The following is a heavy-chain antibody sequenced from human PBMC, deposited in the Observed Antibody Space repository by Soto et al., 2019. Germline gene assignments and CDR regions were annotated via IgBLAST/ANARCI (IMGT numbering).Heavy chain of an antibody. CDR1: GGSVSSGSYY. D-gene: IGHD1-7*01. CDR3: ARDQGFGGTTSGGFDY. J-gene: IGHJ4*02. V-gene: IGHV4-61*01. Sequence: SETLSLTCTVSGGSVSSGSYYWSWIRQPPGKGLEWIGYIYYSGSTNYNPSLESRVTISVDTSKNQFSLKLSSVTAADTAVYYCARDQGFGGTTSGGFDYWGQGTLVTVSS. CDR2: IYYSGST.